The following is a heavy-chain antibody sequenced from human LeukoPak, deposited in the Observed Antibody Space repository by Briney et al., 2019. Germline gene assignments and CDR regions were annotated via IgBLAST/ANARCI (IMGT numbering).Heavy chain of an antibody. Sequence: GGSLRLSCAASGFTFSDYSVNWVRQAPGKGLEWISYISDSGSTTYYADSVKGRFTVSRDNAKNSLYLQMNSLRAEDTAVYYCARGWQSQRWEIKSRNWFDPWGQGTLVTVSS. V-gene: IGHV3-48*01. CDR3: ARGWQSQRWEIKSRNWFDP. J-gene: IGHJ5*02. CDR1: GFTFSDYS. CDR2: ISDSGSTT. D-gene: IGHD1-26*01.